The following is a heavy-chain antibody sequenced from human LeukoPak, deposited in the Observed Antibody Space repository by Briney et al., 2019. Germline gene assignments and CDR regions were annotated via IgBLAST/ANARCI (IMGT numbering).Heavy chain of an antibody. CDR2: IYYSGST. Sequence: PSETLSPTCTVSGGSISSGTYYWGWIRQPPGKGLEWIGNIYYSGSTYYNPSLKSRVTISVDTSKNQFSLKLSSVTAADTAVYYCAREEYYYDSSGYFYYYGMDVWGQGTTVTVSS. D-gene: IGHD3-22*01. CDR3: AREEYYYDSSGYFYYYGMDV. CDR1: GGSISSGTYY. V-gene: IGHV4-39*07. J-gene: IGHJ6*02.